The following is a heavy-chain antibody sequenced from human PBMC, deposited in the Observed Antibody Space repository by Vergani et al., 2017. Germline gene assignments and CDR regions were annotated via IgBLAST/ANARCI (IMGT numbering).Heavy chain of an antibody. V-gene: IGHV1-2*04. CDR1: GYTFTGYY. CDR2: INPNSGGT. Sequence: QVQLVQSGAEVKKPGASVKVSCKASGYTFTGYYMHWVRQAPGQGLEWMGWINPNSGGTNYAQKFQGWVTMTRDTSISTAYMELSRLRSDDTAVYYCARAGRFEYSSSSGHFMDVWGKGTTVTVSS. D-gene: IGHD6-6*01. CDR3: ARAGRFEYSSSSGHFMDV. J-gene: IGHJ6*03.